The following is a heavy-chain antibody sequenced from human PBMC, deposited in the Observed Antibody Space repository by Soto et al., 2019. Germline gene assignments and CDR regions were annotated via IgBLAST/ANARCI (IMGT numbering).Heavy chain of an antibody. Sequence: SETLSLTCTVSGGSISYYWRWIRQPAGKGLEWIGRIYTSGSTNYNPSLKSRFTMSIDTSKNQFSLKLTSVTAADTAVYFSSRGIVDFWSGPYHLDYWAQGTLVTVSS. CDR2: IYTSGST. J-gene: IGHJ4*02. V-gene: IGHV4-4*07. CDR3: SRGIVDFWSGPYHLDY. CDR1: GGSISYY. D-gene: IGHD3-3*01.